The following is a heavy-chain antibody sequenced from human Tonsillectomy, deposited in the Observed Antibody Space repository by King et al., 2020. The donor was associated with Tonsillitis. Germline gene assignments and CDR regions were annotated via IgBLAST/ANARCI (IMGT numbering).Heavy chain of an antibody. Sequence: VQLVESGGGLVQPGESLRLSCEVSGFSFSSYAMSWVRQAPGKGLEWVSGINDGGDSTYYADSVKGRFTVASDNSRNTLSLEMNSLRAEDTAVYYCAISLLYISGTHWFDSWGQGTLVTVSS. CDR3: AISLLYISGTHWFDS. J-gene: IGHJ5*01. V-gene: IGHV3-23*04. D-gene: IGHD1-14*01. CDR2: INDGGDST. CDR1: GFSFSSYA.